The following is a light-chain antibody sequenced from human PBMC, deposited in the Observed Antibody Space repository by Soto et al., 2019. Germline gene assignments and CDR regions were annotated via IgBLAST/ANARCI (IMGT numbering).Light chain of an antibody. CDR1: SGHSTYA. V-gene: IGLV4-69*01. CDR2: LNSDGSH. CDR3: QTLTV. Sequence: QSVLTQSPSASASLGASVKLTCTLSSGHSTYAIAWHQQQPEKGPRFLMNLNSDGSHKKGDGIPDRFSGSSSGAERYLTISSLQSEDETDYYCQTLTVFGGGTKVTVL. J-gene: IGLJ2*01.